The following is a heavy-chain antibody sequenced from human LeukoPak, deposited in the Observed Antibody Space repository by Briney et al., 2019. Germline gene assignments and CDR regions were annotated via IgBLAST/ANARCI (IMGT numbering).Heavy chain of an antibody. J-gene: IGHJ4*02. CDR3: ARAHYYDSSGYSVN. D-gene: IGHD3-22*01. CDR1: GYTFTDYY. CDR2: INTNTGNP. Sequence: GASVKVSCKASGYTFTDYYMHWVRQAPGQGLEWMGWINTNTGNPTYAQGFTGRFVFSLDTSVSTAYLQISSLKAEDTAVYYCARAHYYDSSGYSVNWGQGTLVTVSS. V-gene: IGHV7-4-1*02.